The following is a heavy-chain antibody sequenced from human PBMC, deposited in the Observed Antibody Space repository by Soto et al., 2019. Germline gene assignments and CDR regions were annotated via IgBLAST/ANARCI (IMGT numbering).Heavy chain of an antibody. Sequence: SETLSLTCTVSGGSISSYYWSWIRQPAGKGLEWIGRIYTSGSTNYNPSLKSRVTMSVDTSKNQFSPKLSSVTAADTAVYYCARGYGDYEGQFDYYYYGMDVWGQGTTVTVSS. V-gene: IGHV4-4*07. D-gene: IGHD4-17*01. CDR1: GGSISSYY. CDR2: IYTSGST. J-gene: IGHJ6*02. CDR3: ARGYGDYEGQFDYYYYGMDV.